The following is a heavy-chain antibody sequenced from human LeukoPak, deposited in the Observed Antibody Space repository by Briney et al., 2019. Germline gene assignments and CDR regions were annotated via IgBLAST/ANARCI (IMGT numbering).Heavy chain of an antibody. CDR1: GYTFTSYG. CDR3: ARDYSSIAAAGKGGFDY. CDR2: ISAYNGNT. J-gene: IGHJ4*02. Sequence: GASVKVSCTASGYTFTSYGISWVRQAPGQGLEWMGWISAYNGNTNYAQKLQGRVTMTTDTSTSTAYMELRSLRSDGTAVYYCARDYSSIAAAGKGGFDYWGQGTLVTVSS. D-gene: IGHD6-13*01. V-gene: IGHV1-18*01.